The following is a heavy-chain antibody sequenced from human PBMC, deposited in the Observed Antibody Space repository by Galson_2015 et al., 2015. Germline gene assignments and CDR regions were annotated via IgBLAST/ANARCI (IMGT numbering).Heavy chain of an antibody. D-gene: IGHD6-13*01. CDR3: ARDVALRFEPPAAGNSDY. CDR1: GFTFSSYS. J-gene: IGHJ4*02. CDR2: ISSSSSTI. Sequence: SLRLSCAASGFTFSSYSMNWVRQAPGKGLEWVSYISSSSSTIYYADSVKGRFTIPRDNAKNSLYLQMNSLRDEDTAVYYCARDVALRFEPPAAGNSDYWGQGTLVTVSS. V-gene: IGHV3-48*02.